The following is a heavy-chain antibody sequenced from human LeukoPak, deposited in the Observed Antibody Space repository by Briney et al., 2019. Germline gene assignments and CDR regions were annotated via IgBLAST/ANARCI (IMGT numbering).Heavy chain of an antibody. CDR2: IYSGGST. CDR1: GFTVSSNY. CDR3: ARDLRSSWQNWFVP. D-gene: IGHD6-13*01. J-gene: IGHJ5*02. V-gene: IGHV3-66*01. Sequence: PGGSLRLSCAASGFTVSSNYMSWVRQAPGKGMEWVSVIYSGGSTYYADSVKGRFTISRDNSKNTLYLQMNSLRAEDTAVYYCARDLRSSWQNWFVPWGQGTLVTVSS.